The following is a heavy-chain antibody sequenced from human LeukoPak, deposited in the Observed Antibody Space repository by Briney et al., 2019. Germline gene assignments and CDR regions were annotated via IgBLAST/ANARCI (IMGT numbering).Heavy chain of an antibody. CDR2: ISYDGSNK. V-gene: IGHV3-30*04. CDR1: GFTFSSYA. Sequence: GGSLRLSCAASGFTFSSYAMHWVRQAPGKGLEWVAVISYDGSNKYYANSVKGRFTISRDNSKNTLYLQMNSLRAGDTALYYCTKDIRRGDNYGYDQFAYWGQGTLVTVSS. J-gene: IGHJ4*02. D-gene: IGHD5-18*01. CDR3: TKDIRRGDNYGYDQFAY.